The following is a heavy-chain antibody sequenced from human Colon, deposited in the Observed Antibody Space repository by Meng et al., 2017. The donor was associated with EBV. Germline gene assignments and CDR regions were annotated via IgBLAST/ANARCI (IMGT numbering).Heavy chain of an antibody. CDR2: IYYTGST. J-gene: IGHJ4*02. Sequence: QVRLQVSGPGLVRPSXXXSLTCTVSGGSINSGDYYWSWIRQPPGKGLEWIGYIYYTGSTYYNPSLKSRVTISMDTSKNQFSLRLSSVTAADTAVYYCARNYYFDYWGQGTLFTVSS. CDR3: ARNYYFDY. V-gene: IGHV4-30-4*01. CDR1: GGSINSGDYY.